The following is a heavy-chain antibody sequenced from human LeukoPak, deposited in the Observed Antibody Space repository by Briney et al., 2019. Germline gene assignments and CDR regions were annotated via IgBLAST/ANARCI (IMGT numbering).Heavy chain of an antibody. CDR3: ARRAVQYCGGDCTKAYFDY. V-gene: IGHV3-48*01. D-gene: IGHD2-21*02. CDR1: GFTFSSYS. J-gene: IGHJ4*02. Sequence: PGGSLRLSCAASGFTFSSYSMNWVRQAPGKGLEWVSYISSSSSTIYYADSVKGRFTISRDNAKNSLYLQMNSLRAEDTAVYYCARRAVQYCGGDCTKAYFDYWGQGTLVTVSS. CDR2: ISSSSSTI.